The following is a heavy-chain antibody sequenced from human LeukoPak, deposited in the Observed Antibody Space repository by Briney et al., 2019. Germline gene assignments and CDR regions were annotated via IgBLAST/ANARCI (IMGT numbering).Heavy chain of an antibody. CDR3: ARDRPPNWSANSNPTFHY. CDR2: ISYDGTNK. D-gene: IGHD4-11*01. J-gene: IGHJ4*02. Sequence: GGSLRLSCAASGFTFSTYAIHWVRQAPGKGLEWVAVISYDGTNKNYADSVKGRFTISRDNSKTTLYLQLNSLRPEDTAVYYCARDRPPNWSANSNPTFHYWGQGTLVTVSS. V-gene: IGHV3-30*07. CDR1: GFTFSTYA.